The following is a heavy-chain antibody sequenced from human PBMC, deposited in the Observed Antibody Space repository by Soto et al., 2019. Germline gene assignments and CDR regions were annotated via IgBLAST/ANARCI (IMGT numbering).Heavy chain of an antibody. Sequence: GGSLRLSCAASGFTFSSYGMHWVRQAPGKGLEWVAVIWYDGSNKYYADSVKGRFTISRDNSKNTLYLQMNSLRAEDTAVYYCAREGPGTVTTPFNYMDVWGKGTTVTVSS. D-gene: IGHD4-17*01. CDR2: IWYDGSNK. CDR3: AREGPGTVTTPFNYMDV. V-gene: IGHV3-33*01. J-gene: IGHJ6*03. CDR1: GFTFSSYG.